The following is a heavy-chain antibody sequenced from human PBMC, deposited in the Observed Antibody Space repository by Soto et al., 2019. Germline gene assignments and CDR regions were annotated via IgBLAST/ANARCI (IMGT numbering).Heavy chain of an antibody. CDR3: TAAGVRGVVMSGMDV. J-gene: IGHJ6*02. CDR1: GFTFTKAW. V-gene: IGHV3-15*01. CDR2: IRSNADGGTV. Sequence: DVQLVESGGGVVKPGGSLRLSCRTSGFTFTKAWMRWVRQAPGKGLEWVGRIRSNADGGTVEYAAPVKGRFIISRDDSTKTLHLEMNSLDSEDTGVYYCTAAGVRGVVMSGMDVWGQGTAVTVSS. D-gene: IGHD3-10*01.